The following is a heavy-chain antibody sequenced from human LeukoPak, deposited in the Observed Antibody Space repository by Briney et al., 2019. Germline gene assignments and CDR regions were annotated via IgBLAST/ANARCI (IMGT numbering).Heavy chain of an antibody. J-gene: IGHJ4*02. Sequence: GGSLRLSCAASGFTFSSYGMRWVRQAPGKGLEWVAVISYDGSNKYYADSVKGRFTISRDNSKNTLYLQMNSLRAEDTAVYYCAKDREYCSGGSCYSPLFDYWGQGTLVTVSS. CDR2: ISYDGSNK. V-gene: IGHV3-30*18. D-gene: IGHD2-15*01. CDR3: AKDREYCSGGSCYSPLFDY. CDR1: GFTFSSYG.